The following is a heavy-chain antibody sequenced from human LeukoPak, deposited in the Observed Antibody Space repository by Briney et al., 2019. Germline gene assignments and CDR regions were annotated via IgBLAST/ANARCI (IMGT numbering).Heavy chain of an antibody. D-gene: IGHD6-13*01. J-gene: IGHJ4*02. CDR2: ISGGGGST. V-gene: IGHV3-23*01. CDR1: GFTFSNYA. CDR3: AKQYSSGWYNFDY. Sequence: GGSLRLSCAASGFTFSNYAMSWVRQAPGKGLEWVSGISGGGGSTYYADSVKGRFTISRDNSKNTLYLQMNSLRAEDTAVYYCAKQYSSGWYNFDYWGQGTLVTVSS.